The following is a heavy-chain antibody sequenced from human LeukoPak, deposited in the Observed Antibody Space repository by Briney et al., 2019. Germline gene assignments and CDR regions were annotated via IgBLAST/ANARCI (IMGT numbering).Heavy chain of an antibody. V-gene: IGHV3-23*01. J-gene: IGHJ4*02. Sequence: GGSLRLSCAASGFTFSSYAMSWVRQAPGKGLEWVSAISGSGGSTYYADSVKGRFTISRDNSKNTLYLQMSSLRAEDTAVYYCAKEQYELYSSSWDTTYYFDYWGQGTLVTVSS. CDR2: ISGSGGST. CDR1: GFTFSSYA. CDR3: AKEQYELYSSSWDTTYYFDY. D-gene: IGHD6-13*01.